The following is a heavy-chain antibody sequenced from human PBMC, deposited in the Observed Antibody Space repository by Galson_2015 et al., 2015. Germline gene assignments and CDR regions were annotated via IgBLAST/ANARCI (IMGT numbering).Heavy chain of an antibody. V-gene: IGHV3-30*01. J-gene: IGHJ4*02. CDR2: ISYDGSNK. D-gene: IGHD4-17*01. CDR1: GFTFSSYA. CDR3: ARETVAALSL. Sequence: SLRLSCAASGFTFSSYAMHWVRQAPGKGLEWVAVISYDGSNKYYADSVKGRFTISRDNSKNTLYLQMNSLRAEDTAVYYCARETVAALSLWGQGTLVTVSS.